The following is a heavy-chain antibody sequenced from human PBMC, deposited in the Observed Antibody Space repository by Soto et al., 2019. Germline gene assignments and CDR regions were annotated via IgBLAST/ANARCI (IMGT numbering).Heavy chain of an antibody. V-gene: IGHV1-18*04. CDR2: ISAYNGNT. CDR3: ASSYYDILTGYYGGWFDP. D-gene: IGHD3-9*01. J-gene: IGHJ5*02. CDR1: GYTFTSYG. Sequence: QVQLVQSGAEVKKPVASVKVSCKASGYTFTSYGISWVRQAPGQGLEWMGWISAYNGNTIYAQKLQGRVTMTTDTSTSTAYMELRSLRSDDTAVYYCASSYYDILTGYYGGWFDPWGQGTLVTVSS.